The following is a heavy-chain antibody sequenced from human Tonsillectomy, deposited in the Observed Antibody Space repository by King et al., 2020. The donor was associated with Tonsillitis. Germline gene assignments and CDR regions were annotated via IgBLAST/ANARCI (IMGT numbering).Heavy chain of an antibody. CDR2: ISAYNGNT. V-gene: IGHV1-18*04. J-gene: IGHJ4*02. Sequence: QLVQSGAEVKKPGASVKVSCKASGHTFTSYDMSWVRQAPGQGLEWMGWISAYNGNTNYAQRLQGRVTMTTDTSTSTAYMELRSLRSDGTAVYYCSRDFVAYYYDSSGLIDYWGQGTLVTVSS. CDR3: SRDFVAYYYDSSGLIDY. CDR1: GHTFTSYD. D-gene: IGHD3-22*01.